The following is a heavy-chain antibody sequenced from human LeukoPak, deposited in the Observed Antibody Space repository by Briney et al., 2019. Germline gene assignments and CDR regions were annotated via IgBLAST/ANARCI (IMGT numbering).Heavy chain of an antibody. J-gene: IGHJ4*02. V-gene: IGHV1-18*01. CDR1: GYTFTTYG. D-gene: IGHD1-26*01. CDR2: ISTYDGGT. Sequence: ASVMVSCKASGYTFTTYGINWVRQAPGQGLEWMGWISTYDGGTNYAQKFRDRVTMLRDTSTSTAYMELRSLRSDDTAVYYCARDQPRRGPGNHDYWGRGTLVTVSS. CDR3: ARDQPRRGPGNHDY.